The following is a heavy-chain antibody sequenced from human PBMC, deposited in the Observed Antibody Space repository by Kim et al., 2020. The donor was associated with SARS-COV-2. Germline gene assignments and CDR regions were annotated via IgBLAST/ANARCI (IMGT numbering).Heavy chain of an antibody. CDR2: IYHIGST. Sequence: SETLSLTCNVSGYSISSAYYWGWIRQPPGRGLQWIASIYHIGSTYYNPSLKSRVTISLDTSNNLFSLSLTSVTAADTAVYYCAIDSYGRHSNFDCWGQGTTVTVSS. V-gene: IGHV4-38-2*02. CDR3: AIDSYGRHSNFDC. CDR1: GYSISSAYY. J-gene: IGHJ4*02. D-gene: IGHD3-9*01.